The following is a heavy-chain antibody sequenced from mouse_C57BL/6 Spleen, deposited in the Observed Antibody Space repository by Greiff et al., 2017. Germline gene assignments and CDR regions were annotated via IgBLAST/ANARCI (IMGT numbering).Heavy chain of an antibody. CDR2: ILPGGGST. V-gene: IGHV1-9*01. J-gene: IGHJ2*01. CDR3: ARARDYDGCFDY. CDR1: GYTFTGYW. Sequence: QVQLQQSGAELMKPGASVKLSCKATGYTFTGYWIEWVKQRPAHGLEWIGEILPGGGSTNYNEKFKGKATFTADTSSNTAYIQLSRLTTEDSSIEYCARARDYDGCFDYWGQGTTLTVSS. D-gene: IGHD2-4*01.